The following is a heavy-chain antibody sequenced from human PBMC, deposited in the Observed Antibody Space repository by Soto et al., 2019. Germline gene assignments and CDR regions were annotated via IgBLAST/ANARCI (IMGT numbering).Heavy chain of an antibody. CDR2: IYWSGSP. CDR3: ARGDSYGFLDY. V-gene: IGHV4-4*02. J-gene: IGHJ4*02. CDR1: GASISSNNW. D-gene: IGHD5-18*01. Sequence: QVQLQESGPGLVKPSGTLSLTCAVSGASISSNNWWTWVRQPPGKGLEWIAVIYWSGSPHYNPSLKSRVTISLDKSKNEFSLSLSAVTAADTALYFCARGDSYGFLDYWGQGTLVTVSS.